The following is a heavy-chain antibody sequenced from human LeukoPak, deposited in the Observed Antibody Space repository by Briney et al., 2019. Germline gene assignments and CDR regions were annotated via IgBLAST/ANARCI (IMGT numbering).Heavy chain of an antibody. CDR1: GFTFSSYA. Sequence: PGGSLRLSCAASGFTFSSYAMHWVRQAPGKGLEYVSAISSNGGSTCYANSVKGRFTISRDNSKNTLYLQMGSLRAEDMAVYYCARENLVYAFDIWGQGTMVTVSS. CDR2: ISSNGGST. V-gene: IGHV3-64*01. CDR3: ARENLVYAFDI. J-gene: IGHJ3*02.